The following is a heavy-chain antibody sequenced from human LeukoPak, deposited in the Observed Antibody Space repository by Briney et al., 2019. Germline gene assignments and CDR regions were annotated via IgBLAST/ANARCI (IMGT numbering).Heavy chain of an antibody. CDR3: ARHGYTASHYFLDY. Sequence: SETLSLTCTVSSGSMNSYYWGWVRQPAGRGLEWIGRIYTTGKTDYDPSLKSRLTMSVDTSKRQFSLNLRSVSAADTAIYYCARHGYTASHYFLDYWSQGTPVTVSS. CDR2: IYTTGKT. J-gene: IGHJ4*02. V-gene: IGHV4-4*07. CDR1: SGSMNSYY. D-gene: IGHD3-16*01.